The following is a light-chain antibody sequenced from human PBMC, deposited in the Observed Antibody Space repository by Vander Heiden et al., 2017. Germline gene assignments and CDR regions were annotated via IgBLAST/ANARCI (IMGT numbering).Light chain of an antibody. CDR3: QQYYNTRT. J-gene: IGKJ1*01. CDR2: WAS. CDR1: QSVFYSSNNKNY. Sequence: DLVMTQSPASLALSLGERATINCRSSQSVFYSSNNKNYLAWYQQKPGQPPKLLIYWASTRQSGVPARFSGSGSATDFTLTISSLQAEDVAVYYCQQYYNTRTFGQGTKVEIK. V-gene: IGKV4-1*01.